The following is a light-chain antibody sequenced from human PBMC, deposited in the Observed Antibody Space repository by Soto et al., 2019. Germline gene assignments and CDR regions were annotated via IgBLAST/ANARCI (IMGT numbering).Light chain of an antibody. Sequence: QSALTQPPSVSGSPGQSVTISCTVTSSDVGDYEHVSWYQLAPGTAPKLLISDVINRPSGVPDRFSGSKSGNTPSLTISGLQAEDEADYYCGLFTRSANWVFGGGTKLTVL. CDR1: SSDVGDYEH. CDR3: GLFTRSANWV. V-gene: IGLV2-18*01. CDR2: DVI. J-gene: IGLJ3*02.